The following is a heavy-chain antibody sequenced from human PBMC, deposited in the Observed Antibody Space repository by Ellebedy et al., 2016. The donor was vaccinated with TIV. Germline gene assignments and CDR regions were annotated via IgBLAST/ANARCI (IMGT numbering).Heavy chain of an antibody. Sequence: PGGSLRLSCAASGFTFSSYWMSRVRQAPGKGLEWVANIKQDGSEKYYVDSVKGRFTISRDNAKNSLYLQMNSLRTEDTAVYYCAREYHYIVATVYFDYWGQGTLVTVSS. J-gene: IGHJ4*02. V-gene: IGHV3-7*04. CDR2: IKQDGSEK. CDR3: AREYHYIVATVYFDY. D-gene: IGHD5-12*01. CDR1: GFTFSSYW.